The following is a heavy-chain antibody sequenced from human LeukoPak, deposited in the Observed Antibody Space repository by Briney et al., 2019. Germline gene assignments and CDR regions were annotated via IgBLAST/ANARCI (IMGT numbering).Heavy chain of an antibody. J-gene: IGHJ4*02. Sequence: PGGSLRLSCAASGFTFSSHAMSLVRQAPGKGLEWVSVICASGGSTYYADSVKGRFTISRDNSKNTLYVHMNNLRAEDTAVYYCAKNSGGSCYSSPDYWGQGTLVTVSS. CDR3: AKNSGGSCYSSPDY. CDR2: ICASGGST. CDR1: GFTFSSHA. V-gene: IGHV3-23*01. D-gene: IGHD2-15*01.